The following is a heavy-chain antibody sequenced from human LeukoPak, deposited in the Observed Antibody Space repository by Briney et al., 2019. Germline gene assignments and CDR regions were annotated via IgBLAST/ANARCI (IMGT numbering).Heavy chain of an antibody. D-gene: IGHD3-10*01. J-gene: IGHJ4*02. CDR1: GYSISSGYY. CDR3: ARQRMGCYYGSGSYCSNFDY. V-gene: IGHV4-38-2*02. CDR2: IYHSGST. Sequence: TSETLSLTCTVSGYSISSGYYWGWIRQSPGKGLEWIGSIYHSGSTYYNPSLKSRVTISVDTSKNQFSLKLSSVTAADTAVYYCARQRMGCYYGSGSYCSNFDYWGQGTLVTVSS.